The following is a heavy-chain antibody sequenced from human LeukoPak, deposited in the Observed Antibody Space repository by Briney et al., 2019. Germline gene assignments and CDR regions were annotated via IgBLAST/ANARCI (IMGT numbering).Heavy chain of an antibody. CDR1: GFILSDSA. V-gene: IGHV3-73*01. D-gene: IGHD6-6*01. CDR2: IRSKANNYAT. J-gene: IGHJ4*02. CDR3: ARDSSLEGPFDY. Sequence: GGSLRLSCAASGFILSDSAVHWVRQASGKGREWLGRIRSKANNYATAYADSLKGRFTVSRDDSKNTAYLQMNSLKIEDTAVYYCARDSSLEGPFDYWGQGTLVTVSS.